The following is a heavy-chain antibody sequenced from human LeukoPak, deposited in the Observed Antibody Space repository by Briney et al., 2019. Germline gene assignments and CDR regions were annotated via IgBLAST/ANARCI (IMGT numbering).Heavy chain of an antibody. J-gene: IGHJ5*02. CDR2: ISIRGST. CDR3: ARDSMFATNWYVP. CDR1: GTSISSSY. V-gene: IGHV4-59*01. D-gene: IGHD2-8*01. Sequence: SETLSLTCTVSGTSISSSYWNSIRQPPGKGLEWIGCISIRGSTLYNPSLKRLLSVSLDMAKNLFSLKLSSVTAADPAVHYCARDSMFATNWYVPWGQGTLVTVSS.